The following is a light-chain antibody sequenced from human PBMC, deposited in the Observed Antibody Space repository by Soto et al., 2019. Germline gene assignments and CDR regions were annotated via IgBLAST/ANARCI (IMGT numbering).Light chain of an antibody. CDR2: EVS. V-gene: IGLV2-8*01. CDR3: CSYAGSNNLVV. J-gene: IGLJ2*01. CDR1: SSNVGGYNY. Sequence: QSALTQPPSASGSPGQSVTISCTGTSSNVGGYNYVSWYQQHPGKAPKLMIYEVSKRPSGVPDRFSGYKSGDTASLTVSWLQGGEEADYYCCSYAGSNNLVVFGAGTKLTVL.